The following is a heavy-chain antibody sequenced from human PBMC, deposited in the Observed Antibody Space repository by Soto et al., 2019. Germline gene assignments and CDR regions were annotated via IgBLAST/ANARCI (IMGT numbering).Heavy chain of an antibody. J-gene: IGHJ4*02. V-gene: IGHV3-48*02. Sequence: EVQLVESGGGSVQPGGSLRLSCAASGLTFSTFSMNWVRQAPGRGLEWISYISGGGRTISYADSVKGRFTTSRDNAKKSVYPQMYSLTDEDTAVYYSARDLGCALDSWGQGSLVTVSS. CDR2: ISGGGRTI. CDR3: ARDLGCALDS. D-gene: IGHD2-15*01. CDR1: GLTFSTFS.